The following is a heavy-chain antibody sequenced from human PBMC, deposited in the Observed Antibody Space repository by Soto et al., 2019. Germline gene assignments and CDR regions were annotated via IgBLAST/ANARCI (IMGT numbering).Heavy chain of an antibody. D-gene: IGHD5-18*01. CDR3: ARMESFGSLNWFDP. CDR1: GYTFTDND. Sequence: ASVKVSCKASGYTFTDNDVSWVRQATGQGLEWMGWMNPGSGDTGYAQKFQGRVTMTRDISIATAYMELNSLTSEDTAIYYCARMESFGSLNWFDPWGQGTLVTVSS. J-gene: IGHJ5*02. V-gene: IGHV1-8*02. CDR2: MNPGSGDT.